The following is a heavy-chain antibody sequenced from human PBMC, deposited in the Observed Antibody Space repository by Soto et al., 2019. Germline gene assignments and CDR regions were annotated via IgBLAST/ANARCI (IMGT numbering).Heavy chain of an antibody. Sequence: GGSVRLSCAASGFTFSNYGMNWVRQAPGKGLEWLSSISSGGDYINYADSVKGRFTISRDNAKNSMYLQMNSLRAEDTAVYYCASLLPDCSGSSCFNWFDPWGQGALVTVSS. CDR3: ASLLPDCSGSSCFNWFDP. CDR1: GFTFSNYG. J-gene: IGHJ5*02. D-gene: IGHD2-15*01. CDR2: ISSGGDYI. V-gene: IGHV3-21*01.